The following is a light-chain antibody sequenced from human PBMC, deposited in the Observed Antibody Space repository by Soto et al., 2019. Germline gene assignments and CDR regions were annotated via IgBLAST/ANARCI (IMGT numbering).Light chain of an antibody. CDR2: SNN. Sequence: QSVLTQPPSASGTPGQRVTISCSGSSSNIGSNTVNWYQQLPGTAPKLLIYSNNQRPSGVPDRFSRSKSGTSASLAISGLQSEDEADYYCAAWDDSLNGVVIGGGTKLTVL. CDR3: AAWDDSLNGVV. CDR1: SSNIGSNT. V-gene: IGLV1-44*01. J-gene: IGLJ2*01.